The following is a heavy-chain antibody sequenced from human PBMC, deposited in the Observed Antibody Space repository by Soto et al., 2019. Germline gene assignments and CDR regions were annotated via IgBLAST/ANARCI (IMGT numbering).Heavy chain of an antibody. CDR1: GGTFSSYA. J-gene: IGHJ4*02. V-gene: IGHV1-69*13. CDR3: ATAAYCISTRCSFDY. Sequence: ASVKVSCKASGGTFSSYAISWVRQAPGQGLEWMGGIIPIFGTANYAQKFQGRVTITADESTSTAYMELSSLRSEDTAVYYCATAAYCISTRCSFDYWGQGTLVTVSS. D-gene: IGHD2-2*01. CDR2: IIPIFGTA.